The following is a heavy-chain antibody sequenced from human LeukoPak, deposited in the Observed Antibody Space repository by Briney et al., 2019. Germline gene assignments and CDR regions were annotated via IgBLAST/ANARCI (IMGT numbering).Heavy chain of an antibody. D-gene: IGHD3-22*01. Sequence: ASVKVSCKASGYTVAAYYIHWVREAPGQGLEWMGIINPSGGSTSYAQKFQGRVTMTRDTSTSTVYMELSSLRSEDTAVYYCARDLYYYDSYTGLGFDYWGQGTLVTVSS. CDR1: GYTVAAYY. J-gene: IGHJ4*02. V-gene: IGHV1-46*01. CDR2: INPSGGST. CDR3: ARDLYYYDSYTGLGFDY.